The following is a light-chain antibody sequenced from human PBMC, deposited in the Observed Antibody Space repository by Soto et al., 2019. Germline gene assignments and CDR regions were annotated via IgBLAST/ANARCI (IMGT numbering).Light chain of an antibody. CDR2: DVS. V-gene: IGKV3D-15*01. CDR1: QSVSSN. Sequence: EIVMPQSPATLSVCPGERATLSCWASQSVSSNLAWYQQKPDQAPRLLSYDVSTRATSTPTRFSGSWSGTEFTLNISSLQSEDFAAYYCQQYNNWPLTFGGGTKVEIK. CDR3: QQYNNWPLT. J-gene: IGKJ4*01.